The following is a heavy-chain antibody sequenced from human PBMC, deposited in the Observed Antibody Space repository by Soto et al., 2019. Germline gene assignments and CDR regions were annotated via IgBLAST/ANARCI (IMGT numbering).Heavy chain of an antibody. J-gene: IGHJ6*02. CDR3: ARIHFGDEPSYYYYGRDV. CDR2: IYYTGST. Sequence: PSETLSLTCTVSGGSFSSGDYYWSWVRQPPGKGLEWIGHIYYTGSTFNNPSLKSRVSISIDTSKTQFSLKLSSVTAADTAVYYCARIHFGDEPSYYYYGRDVGGQGTTVTVSS. D-gene: IGHD4-17*01. V-gene: IGHV4-30-4*01. CDR1: GGSFSSGDYY.